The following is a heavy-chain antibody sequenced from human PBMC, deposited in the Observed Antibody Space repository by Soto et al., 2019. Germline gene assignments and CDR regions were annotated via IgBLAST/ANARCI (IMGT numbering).Heavy chain of an antibody. V-gene: IGHV3-23*01. Sequence: EVQLLESGGGLVQPGGSLRLSCAASGFTFSSYAMSWVRQAPGKGLEWVSAISGSGGSTYYADSVKGRFTISRDNSKNTLYLQMNSLRAEDTAVYYCAKDGEVRWVAGTKSWYFDLWGRGTLVTVSS. CDR3: AKDGEVRWVAGTKSWYFDL. CDR1: GFTFSSYA. D-gene: IGHD6-19*01. CDR2: ISGSGGST. J-gene: IGHJ2*01.